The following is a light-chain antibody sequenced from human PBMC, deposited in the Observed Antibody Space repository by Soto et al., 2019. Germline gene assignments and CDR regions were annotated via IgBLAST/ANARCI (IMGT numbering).Light chain of an antibody. V-gene: IGKV3D-20*02. Sequence: VLTLSVGALSLTTSERATLSCRASQNVSSNLLVWYQQHPGQAPRLLIYAASSRATGIPDRFSGSGSGTDFTLTIRGLEPDDFAVYYCQQRSNWPPTSCQGTLPEV. CDR2: AAS. CDR3: QQRSNWPPT. CDR1: QNVSSNL. J-gene: IGKJ5*01.